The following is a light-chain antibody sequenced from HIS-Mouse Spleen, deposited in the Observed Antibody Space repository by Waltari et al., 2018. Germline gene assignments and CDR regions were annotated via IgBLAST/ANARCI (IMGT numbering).Light chain of an antibody. CDR3: CSYAGSSTLV. V-gene: IGLV2-23*01. CDR2: EGS. CDR1: SSDVGSYNL. J-gene: IGLJ3*02. Sequence: TQPASVSGSPGQSITISCTGTSSDVGSYNLVSWYQQHPGKAPKLMIYEGSKRPSGVSKRFSGSKSGNTASLTISGLQAEDEADYYCCSYAGSSTLVFGGGTKLTVL.